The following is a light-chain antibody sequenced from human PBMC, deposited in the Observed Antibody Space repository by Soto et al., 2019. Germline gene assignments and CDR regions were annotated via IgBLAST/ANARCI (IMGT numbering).Light chain of an antibody. J-gene: IGLJ1*01. Sequence: ALTQSRSVSGSPGQSVTISCTGTSSDVGGYNYVSWYQQHPGKDPKLMIYDVSKRPSGVPDRFSGSKSGNTASLTISGLQAEDETDYYCCSYAGIYTFLYVFGTGTKVTV. CDR1: SSDVGGYNY. CDR2: DVS. V-gene: IGLV2-11*01. CDR3: CSYAGIYTFLYV.